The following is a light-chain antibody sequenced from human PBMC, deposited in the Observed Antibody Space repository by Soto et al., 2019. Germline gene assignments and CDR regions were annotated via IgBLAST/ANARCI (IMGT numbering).Light chain of an antibody. Sequence: AIQITQSPSSLSSSVGDRVAITCLSSQVIRNDLGWYQQKPGKAPKILIYAASSLQSGVPSRFSGSGSGTDFTLTISSLQPEDFATYYCLQDYSYPRTFGQGTKVDIK. CDR3: LQDYSYPRT. CDR2: AAS. CDR1: QVIRND. J-gene: IGKJ1*01. V-gene: IGKV1-6*01.